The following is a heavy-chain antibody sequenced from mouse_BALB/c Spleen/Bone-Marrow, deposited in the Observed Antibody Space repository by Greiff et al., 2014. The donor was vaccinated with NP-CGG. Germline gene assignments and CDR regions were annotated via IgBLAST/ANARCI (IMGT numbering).Heavy chain of an antibody. Sequence: EVMLVESGGGLVQPGGSLKLSCAASGFTFSSYTVSWVRQTPEKRLEWVAYISNGGGSTYYPDTVKGRSTISRDNAKNTLYLQMSSLKSEDTAMYYCARQLGLRWAMDYWGQGTSVIVSS. V-gene: IGHV5-12-2*01. CDR2: ISNGGGST. CDR1: GFTFSSYT. J-gene: IGHJ4*01. CDR3: ARQLGLRWAMDY. D-gene: IGHD3-1*01.